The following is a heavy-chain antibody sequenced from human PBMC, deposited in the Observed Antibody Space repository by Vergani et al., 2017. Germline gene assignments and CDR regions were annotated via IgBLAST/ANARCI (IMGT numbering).Heavy chain of an antibody. Sequence: QVQLQESGPGLVKPSQTLSLTCSVSGVSISSGDYYWSWIRQPPGKGLEWIGYIYHNGNPFYNPSFKSRGTLSVDTSKNQFSLKLSSVTAADTAVYYCARRCATTCSDMGRGAFTVWGRGTMVTVSS. D-gene: IGHD2-2*01. CDR1: GVSISSGDYY. V-gene: IGHV4-30-4*01. CDR3: ARRCATTCSDMGRGAFTV. J-gene: IGHJ3*01. CDR2: IYHNGNP.